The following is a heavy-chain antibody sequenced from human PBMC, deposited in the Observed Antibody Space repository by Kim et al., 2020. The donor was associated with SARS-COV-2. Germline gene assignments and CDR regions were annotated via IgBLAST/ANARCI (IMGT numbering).Heavy chain of an antibody. J-gene: IGHJ4*02. CDR3: SRDLYNFFTGYYFDY. D-gene: IGHD3-9*01. V-gene: IGHV3-74*01. Sequence: DSVKGRFTLSRDNAKNTLYLQMNSLRAEDTAIYYCSRDLYNFFTGYYFDYWGQGTLVTVSS.